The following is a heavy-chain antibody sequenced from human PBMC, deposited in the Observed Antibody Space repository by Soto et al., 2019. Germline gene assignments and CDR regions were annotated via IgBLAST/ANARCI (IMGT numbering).Heavy chain of an antibody. CDR2: TYYRSRWYS. V-gene: IGHV6-1*01. CDR1: GDSVSSNSAA. CDR3: ASSPSPLGP. J-gene: IGHJ5*02. Sequence: PSPTLSLPCAISGDSVSSNSAAWNWVRQSPARGLEWLGRTYYRSRWYSYYAPSVKSRITIKHDTSNNQFSLQLNSVTPDDTAVYYCASSPSPLGPWGQGILVTVSS.